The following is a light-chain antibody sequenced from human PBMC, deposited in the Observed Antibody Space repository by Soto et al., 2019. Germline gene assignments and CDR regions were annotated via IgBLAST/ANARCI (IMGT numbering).Light chain of an antibody. CDR1: QSISSY. V-gene: IGKV1-39*01. Sequence: DIQMTQSPSSLSASVGDRVTITCRASQSISSYLNWYQQKPGKAPKLLIYAASSLQSGVPSRFSGSGSGTDFTLTISSLQPEGFASYYCQQSYSTPDTFGQGTKVEIK. CDR2: AAS. CDR3: QQSYSTPDT. J-gene: IGKJ2*01.